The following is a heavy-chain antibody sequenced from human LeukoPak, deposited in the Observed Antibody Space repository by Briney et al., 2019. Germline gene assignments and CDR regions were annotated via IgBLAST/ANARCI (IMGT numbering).Heavy chain of an antibody. CDR2: IKQDGSEK. CDR3: ARDNFWSGSDAFDI. J-gene: IGHJ3*02. D-gene: IGHD3-3*01. CDR1: GFTFSSYW. V-gene: IGHV3-7*01. Sequence: GGSLRLSCAASGFTFSSYWMNWVRQAPGKRLEWVANIKQDGSEKYCVDSVKGRFTISRDNAKNSLYLQMNSLRAEDTAVYYCARDNFWSGSDAFDIWGQGTMVTVSS.